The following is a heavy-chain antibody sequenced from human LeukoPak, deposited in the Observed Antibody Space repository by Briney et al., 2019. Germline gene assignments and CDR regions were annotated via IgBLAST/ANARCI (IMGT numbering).Heavy chain of an antibody. V-gene: IGHV3-30*03. CDR1: GFTSSSYG. CDR2: ISYDGSNK. Sequence: GGSLRLSCAASGFTSSSYGMHWVRQAPGKGLEWVAVISYDGSNKYYADSVKGRFTISRDNSKNTLYLQMNSLRAEDTAVYYCAGDLISGSGSLGYWGQGTLVTVSS. CDR3: AGDLISGSGSLGY. D-gene: IGHD3-10*01. J-gene: IGHJ4*02.